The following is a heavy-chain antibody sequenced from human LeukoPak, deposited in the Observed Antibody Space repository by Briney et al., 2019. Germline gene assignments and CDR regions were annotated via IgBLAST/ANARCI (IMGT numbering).Heavy chain of an antibody. D-gene: IGHD3-22*01. CDR1: GGSFSGYY. CDR3: ARGFGYYDSSGYWRWFDP. V-gene: IGHV4-34*01. Sequence: SETLSLTCAVYGGSFSGYYWSWIRQPPGKGLEWIGEINHRGSTNYNPSLKSRVTISVDTSKNQFSLKLRSVTAADTAVYYCARGFGYYDSSGYWRWFDPWGQGTLVTVSS. CDR2: INHRGST. J-gene: IGHJ5*02.